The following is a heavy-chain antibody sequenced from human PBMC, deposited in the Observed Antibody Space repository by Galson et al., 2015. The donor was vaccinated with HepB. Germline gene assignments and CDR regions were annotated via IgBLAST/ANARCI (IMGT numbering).Heavy chain of an antibody. CDR1: GFTFRRLG. Sequence: SLRLSCATSGFTFRRLGMTWVRQAAGKGLECVAAISMSGGSTDYADSVKGRFTISRDNSNNMLYLQMNNLRVEDTAVYYCAKGTTSIDYWGQGTQVNVSS. CDR3: AKGTTSIDY. CDR2: ISMSGGST. J-gene: IGHJ4*02. V-gene: IGHV3-23*01. D-gene: IGHD1-1*01.